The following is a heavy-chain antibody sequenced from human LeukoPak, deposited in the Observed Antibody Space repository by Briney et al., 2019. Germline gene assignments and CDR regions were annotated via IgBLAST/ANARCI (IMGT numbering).Heavy chain of an antibody. J-gene: IGHJ4*02. V-gene: IGHV4-30-4*01. Sequence: SETLSLTCTVSGDSVSSGDHHWSWIRKPPGTGLEWIGYIRYGGSTYYNPSLKSRIIISVDMSKNQFSLSLNSLSAADSAVYFCARAAAVTNSWYYFDYWGQGTLVTVSS. D-gene: IGHD6-13*01. CDR3: ARAAAVTNSWYYFDY. CDR2: IRYGGST. CDR1: GDSVSSGDHH.